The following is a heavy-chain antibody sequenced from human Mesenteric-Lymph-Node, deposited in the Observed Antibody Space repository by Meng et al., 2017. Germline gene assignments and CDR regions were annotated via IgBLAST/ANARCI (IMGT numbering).Heavy chain of an antibody. CDR3: ARASYSWNLGDF. CDR2: ISQRGST. Sequence: VQLQESGPGLVKPSETLSLTCTASGGSITSNNWWTWVRQPPGKGLEWIGEISQRGSTNYNPSLKSRVTISLDKSKNQFFLTLNSVTAADTAVYYCARASYSWNLGDFWGQGTLVTVSS. J-gene: IGHJ4*02. CDR1: GGSITSNNW. D-gene: IGHD1-26*01. V-gene: IGHV4-4*02.